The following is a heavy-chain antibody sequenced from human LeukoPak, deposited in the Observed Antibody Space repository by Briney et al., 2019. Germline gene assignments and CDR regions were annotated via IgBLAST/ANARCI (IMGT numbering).Heavy chain of an antibody. CDR3: ARGFKSGYGMWA. CDR1: GFSFSSYS. J-gene: IGHJ5*02. CDR2: ISSSSTTM. V-gene: IGHV3-48*04. Sequence: GGSLRLSCAASGFSFSSYSMNWVRQAPGKGLEWVSYISSSSTTMYYADSVKGRFTISRDNAENSLHLQMNSLRADDTAVYYCARGFKSGYGMWAWGQGTLVTVSS. D-gene: IGHD5-18*01.